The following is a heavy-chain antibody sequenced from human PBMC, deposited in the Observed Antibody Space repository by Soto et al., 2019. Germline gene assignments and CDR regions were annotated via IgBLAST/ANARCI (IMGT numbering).Heavy chain of an antibody. CDR1: GGSISNDNW. J-gene: IGHJ4*02. CDR2: IYHSGST. V-gene: IGHV4-4*02. CDR3: ARDQGSHPGD. D-gene: IGHD6-13*01. Sequence: QVQLRESGPGLVRPSGTLSLTCAVSGGSISNDNWWSWVRQPPGKGLEWIGEIYHSGSTNYNPSLKSRVTMSVVPSKNLFSLTLNSGTAADTAFYYCARDQGSHPGDWGQGTLVSVSS.